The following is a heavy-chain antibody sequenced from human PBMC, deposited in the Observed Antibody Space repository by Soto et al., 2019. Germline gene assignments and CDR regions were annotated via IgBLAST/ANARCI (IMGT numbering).Heavy chain of an antibody. CDR1: GFTFSNYA. CDR3: ARASGRNYSYGMDV. J-gene: IGHJ6*02. CDR2: ISYDGSNE. D-gene: IGHD3-10*01. Sequence: GGSLRLSCAASGFTFSNYAMHWVRQAPGKGLEWVSVISYDGSNEYYADSVKGRFTISSDNSKNTLYLQMNSLRAEDTAVYYCARASGRNYSYGMDVWCQGTTVTVSS. V-gene: IGHV3-30-3*01.